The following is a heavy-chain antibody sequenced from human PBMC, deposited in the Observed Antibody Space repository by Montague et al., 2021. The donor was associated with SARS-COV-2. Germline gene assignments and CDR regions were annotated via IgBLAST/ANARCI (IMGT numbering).Heavy chain of an antibody. CDR2: XXWXXXK. D-gene: IGHD3-9*01. Sequence: PALVKPTQTLTLTCTFSGFSLSTSGMRASWIRQPPGKALKWLAXXXWXXXKFXSTSLKTRLTISKDTSKNQVVLTMTNMDPVDAATYYCARSYYDILTAYYTPFDYWGQGTLVTVPS. CDR3: ARSYYDILTAYYTPFDY. J-gene: IGHJ4*02. V-gene: IGHV2-70*04. CDR1: GFSLSTSGMR.